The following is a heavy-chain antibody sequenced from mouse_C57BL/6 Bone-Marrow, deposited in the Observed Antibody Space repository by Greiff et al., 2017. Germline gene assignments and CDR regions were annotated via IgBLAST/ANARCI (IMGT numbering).Heavy chain of an antibody. D-gene: IGHD2-3*01. CDR3: ARASDGYYYAMDY. V-gene: IGHV1-55*01. Sequence: QVQLQQPGAELVKPGASVKMSCTASGYTFTSYWLTWVKQRPGQGLEWIGDLYPGNGRTTYNEKFKSKATLTVDPSSSTAYLQRSSLTSEDSAVYYCARASDGYYYAMDYWGQGTSVTVSS. CDR1: GYTFTSYW. J-gene: IGHJ4*01. CDR2: LYPGNGRT.